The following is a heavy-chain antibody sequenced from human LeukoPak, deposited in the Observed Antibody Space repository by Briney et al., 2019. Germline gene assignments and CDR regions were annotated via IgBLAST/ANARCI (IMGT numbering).Heavy chain of an antibody. CDR3: AKDRAYDFWSGSFGY. J-gene: IGHJ4*02. Sequence: GASLRLSCAASGFTFSSYAMSWVRQAPGKGLEWVSAISGSGGSTYYADSVKGRFTISRDNSKNTLYLQMNSLRAEDTDVYYCAKDRAYDFWSGSFGYWGLGTLVTVSS. CDR2: ISGSGGST. V-gene: IGHV3-23*01. CDR1: GFTFSSYA. D-gene: IGHD3-3*01.